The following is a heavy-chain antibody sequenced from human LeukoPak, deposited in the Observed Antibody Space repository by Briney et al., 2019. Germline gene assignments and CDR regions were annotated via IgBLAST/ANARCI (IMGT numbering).Heavy chain of an antibody. V-gene: IGHV3-48*03. CDR2: ISSSGNGI. D-gene: IGHD1-26*01. CDR3: AGGGTSGSLIY. J-gene: IGHJ4*02. Sequence: PGRSLRLSCAASGFTFSSFEMNWVRQAPGKGREWVSYISSSGNGIYYADSVKGRFTISRDNAKNTLYLQMNSLRAEDTALYYCAGGGTSGSLIYWGQGTLVTVSS. CDR1: GFTFSSFE.